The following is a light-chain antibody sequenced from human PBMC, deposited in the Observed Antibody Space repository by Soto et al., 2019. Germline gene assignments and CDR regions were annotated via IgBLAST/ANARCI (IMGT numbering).Light chain of an antibody. CDR2: DAS. J-gene: IGKJ2*01. CDR1: QSLNTW. V-gene: IGKV1-5*01. Sequence: DIQMTQSPSTLSVSVGDRVTITCRASQSLNTWLAWYQQKPGKAPKVLIYDASSLQSGVPSRFSGSRSGTEFILTISSLQPDDFATYYCQQDNSFGQGTRLHIK. CDR3: QQDNS.